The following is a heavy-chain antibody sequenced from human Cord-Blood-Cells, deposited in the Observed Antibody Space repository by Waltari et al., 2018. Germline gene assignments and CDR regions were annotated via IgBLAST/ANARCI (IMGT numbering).Heavy chain of an antibody. Sequence: EVQLVESGGGLVKPGGSLRLSCAASGFTSARESRTWVRQAPGKGLEWFSSISSSSSYIYYADSVKGRFTISRENAKNSLYLQMNSLRAEDTAVYYCARGLNWGSRPFDYWGQGTLVTVSS. V-gene: IGHV3-21*01. CDR1: GFTSARES. D-gene: IGHD7-27*01. CDR3: ARGLNWGSRPFDY. CDR2: ISSSSSYI. J-gene: IGHJ4*02.